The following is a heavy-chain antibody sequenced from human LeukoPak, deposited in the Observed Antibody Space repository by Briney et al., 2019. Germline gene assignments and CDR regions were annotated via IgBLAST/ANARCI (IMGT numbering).Heavy chain of an antibody. J-gene: IGHJ6*03. CDR2: ISYDGSNK. CDR3: ARDLVGAKDYMDV. D-gene: IGHD1-26*01. V-gene: IGHV3-30*04. Sequence: GGSLRLSCAASGLTFSSYAMHWVRQAPGKGLEWVAVISYDGSNKYYADSVKGRFTISRDNSENTLYLQMNSLRAEDTAVYCCARDLVGAKDYMDVWGKGTTVTVSS. CDR1: GLTFSSYA.